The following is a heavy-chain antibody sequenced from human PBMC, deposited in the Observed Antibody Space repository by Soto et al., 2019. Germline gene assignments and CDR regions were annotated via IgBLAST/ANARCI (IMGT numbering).Heavy chain of an antibody. CDR3: AREGVILAGVRPRPFDY. V-gene: IGHV3-48*02. D-gene: IGHD6-13*01. CDR1: GFTFSSYS. Sequence: EVQLVESGGGLVQPGGSLRLSCAASGFTFSSYSMNWVRQAPGKGLEWVSYISSSSSTIYYADSVKGRFTISRDNAKNSLYLQMNSLRDEDTAVYYCAREGVILAGVRPRPFDYWGQGTLVTVSS. J-gene: IGHJ4*02. CDR2: ISSSSSTI.